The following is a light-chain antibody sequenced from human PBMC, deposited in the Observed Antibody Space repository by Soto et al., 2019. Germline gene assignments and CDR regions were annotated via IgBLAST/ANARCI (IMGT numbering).Light chain of an antibody. Sequence: QSVLTQPPSVSGAPGQRVTISCTGSGSTIGAGYDVHWYQQLPGTAPRLLIYDNTNRPSGVPDRFSGSKSGTSASLAISGLQAEDEADYYCGSYTGTIYVFGTGTKVTVL. V-gene: IGLV1-40*01. CDR3: GSYTGTIYV. CDR2: DNT. J-gene: IGLJ1*01. CDR1: GSTIGAGYD.